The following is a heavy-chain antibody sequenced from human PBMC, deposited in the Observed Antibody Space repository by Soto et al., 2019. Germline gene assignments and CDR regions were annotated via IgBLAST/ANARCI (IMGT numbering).Heavy chain of an antibody. D-gene: IGHD3-22*01. Sequence: GASVKVSCKASGGTFSSYASSWVRQAPGQGLEWMGGIIPIFGTANYAQKFQGRVTITADESTSTAYMELSSLRSEGTAVYYCARVLYYYDSGGYLDYWGQGTLVTVSS. CDR1: GGTFSSYA. V-gene: IGHV1-69*13. J-gene: IGHJ4*02. CDR2: IIPIFGTA. CDR3: ARVLYYYDSGGYLDY.